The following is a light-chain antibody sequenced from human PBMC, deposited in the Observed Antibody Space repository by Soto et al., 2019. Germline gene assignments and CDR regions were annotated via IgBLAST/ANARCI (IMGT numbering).Light chain of an antibody. CDR2: AAS. CDR3: QQYGSSPQT. V-gene: IGKV3-20*01. CDR1: QSVSSNY. Sequence: EIVLTQSASTLSWSAGERATLSWRASQSVSSNYLAWFQQKPGQAPRLLIYAASSRATGIPDRFSGSGSGTDFTLTISRLETEDFAVYYCQQYGSSPQTFGQGTKVDIK. J-gene: IGKJ1*01.